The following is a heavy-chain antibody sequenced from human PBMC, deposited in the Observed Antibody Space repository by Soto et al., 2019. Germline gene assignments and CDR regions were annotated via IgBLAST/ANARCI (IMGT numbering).Heavy chain of an antibody. D-gene: IGHD6-13*01. CDR2: IYYSGSA. J-gene: IGHJ6*02. CDR3: ASGENSYSSSWYGDYYYYGMDV. V-gene: IGHV4-39*01. Sequence: SETLSLTCTVSGGSISSSSYYWGWIRQPPGKGLVWIGSIYYSGSAYYNPSLKSRVTISVDTSKNQFSLKLSSVTAADTAVYYCASGENSYSSSWYGDYYYYGMDVWGQGTTVT. CDR1: GGSISSSSYY.